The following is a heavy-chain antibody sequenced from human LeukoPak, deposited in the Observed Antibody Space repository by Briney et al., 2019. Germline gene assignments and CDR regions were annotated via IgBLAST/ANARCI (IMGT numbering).Heavy chain of an antibody. V-gene: IGHV1-69*13. D-gene: IGHD2-2*01. CDR2: IIPIFGTA. CDR3: ARGSDIVVVPAAKRGYYYYGMDV. J-gene: IGHJ6*02. Sequence: ASVKVSCKASGGTFSSYAISWVRQAPGQGLEWMGGIIPIFGTANYAQKFQGRVTITADESTSTAYMELSSLRSKDTAVYYCARGSDIVVVPAAKRGYYYYGMDVWGQGTTVTVSS. CDR1: GGTFSSYA.